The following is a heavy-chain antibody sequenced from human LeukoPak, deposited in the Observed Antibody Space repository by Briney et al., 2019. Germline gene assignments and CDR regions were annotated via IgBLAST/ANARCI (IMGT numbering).Heavy chain of an antibody. CDR2: MNPNSGNT. CDR1: GYTFTSYD. J-gene: IGHJ4*02. CDR3: ARGPIDSSGYLYYFDY. V-gene: IGHV1-8*01. Sequence: ASVKVSCKASGYTFTSYDINWVRQATGQGLEWMGWMNPNSGNTGYAQKFQGRVTMTRNTSISTAYMELSSPRSEDTAVYYCARGPIDSSGYLYYFDYWGQGTLVTVSS. D-gene: IGHD3-22*01.